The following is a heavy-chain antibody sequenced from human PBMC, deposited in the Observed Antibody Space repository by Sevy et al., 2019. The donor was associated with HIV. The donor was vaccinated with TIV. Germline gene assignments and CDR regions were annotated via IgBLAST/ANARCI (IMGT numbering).Heavy chain of an antibody. Sequence: GGSLRLSCAASGFTFSSYAMHWVRQAPGKGLEWVAVISYDGSNKYYADSVKGRFTISRDNSKNTLYLQMNSLRAEDTAVYYCARDFCTNGVCFHYYYYGMDVWGQGTTVTVSS. CDR2: ISYDGSNK. V-gene: IGHV3-30*04. CDR3: ARDFCTNGVCFHYYYYGMDV. D-gene: IGHD2-8*01. J-gene: IGHJ6*02. CDR1: GFTFSSYA.